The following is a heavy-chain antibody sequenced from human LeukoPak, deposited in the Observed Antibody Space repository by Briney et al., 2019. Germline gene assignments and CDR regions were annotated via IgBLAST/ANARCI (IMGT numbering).Heavy chain of an antibody. D-gene: IGHD3-10*01. Sequence: SETLSLTCAVYGGSFSGYYWSWIRQPPGKGLEWIGEINHSGSTNYNPSLKSRVTISVDTSKNQFSLKLSSVTAADTAVYHCARGYGSGSYNWFDPWGRGTLVTVSS. CDR1: GGSFSGYY. CDR3: ARGYGSGSYNWFDP. CDR2: INHSGST. J-gene: IGHJ5*02. V-gene: IGHV4-34*01.